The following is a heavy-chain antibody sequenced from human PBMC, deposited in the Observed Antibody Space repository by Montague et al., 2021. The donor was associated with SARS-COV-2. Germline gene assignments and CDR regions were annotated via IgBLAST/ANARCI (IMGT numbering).Heavy chain of an antibody. J-gene: IGHJ6*02. CDR1: GDSVSINSAT. Sequence: CAISGDSVSINSATWNLFMQSPSRGLEWLGRTYYRSKWYNGYAVSVRGLVTINPDTSKNQFSLQLNSVTPEDTAIYYCTSGREGNYNVIDIWGQGTTVTVSS. CDR3: TSGREGNYNVIDI. V-gene: IGHV6-1*01. CDR2: TYYRSKWYN. D-gene: IGHD1-1*01.